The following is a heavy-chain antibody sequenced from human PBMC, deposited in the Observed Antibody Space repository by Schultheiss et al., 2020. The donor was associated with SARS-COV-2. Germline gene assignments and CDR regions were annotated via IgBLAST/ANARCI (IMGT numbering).Heavy chain of an antibody. V-gene: IGHV6-1*01. D-gene: IGHD3-10*01. Sequence: SETLSLTCVISGDSVSSNNAVWNWIRQSPSRGLEWLGRTYYRSHWYTDYAVSVRSRITINADTSKNQFSLKLSSVTAEDTAVYYCARGAYKSLWFGELSFDFDYWGQGTLVTVSS. CDR1: GDSVSSNNAV. CDR3: ARGAYKSLWFGELSFDFDY. CDR2: TYYRSHWYT. J-gene: IGHJ4*02.